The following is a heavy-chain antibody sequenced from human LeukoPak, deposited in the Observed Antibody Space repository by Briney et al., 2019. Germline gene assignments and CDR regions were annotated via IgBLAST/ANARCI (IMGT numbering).Heavy chain of an antibody. CDR2: ISAGNGNT. Sequence: ASVKVSCKASGYTFTSYAIHWVRQAPGQRLGWMGWISAGNGNTKYSQNFQGRVTFISNTSATTAFMELSSLRSEDAAVYYCARDSGSGSNDYWGQGTLVTVSS. V-gene: IGHV1-3*01. CDR3: ARDSGSGSNDY. D-gene: IGHD1-26*01. CDR1: GYTFTSYA. J-gene: IGHJ4*02.